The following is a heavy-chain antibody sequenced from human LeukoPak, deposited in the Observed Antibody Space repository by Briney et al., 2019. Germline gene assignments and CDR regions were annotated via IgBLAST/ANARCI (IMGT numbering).Heavy chain of an antibody. CDR3: ARVPLAAAGGFDY. D-gene: IGHD6-13*01. J-gene: IGHJ4*02. CDR1: VYTFTDYY. Sequence: ASVKVSCQASVYTFTDYYMHWVRQAPGQELEWMGWINPNSGGTNYAQKFQGWVTMTRDTSISTAYMELSRLRSDDTAMYYCARVPLAAAGGFDYWGQGTLVTVSA. CDR2: INPNSGGT. V-gene: IGHV1-2*04.